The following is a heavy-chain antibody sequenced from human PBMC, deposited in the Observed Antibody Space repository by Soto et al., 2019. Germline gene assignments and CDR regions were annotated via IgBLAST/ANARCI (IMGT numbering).Heavy chain of an antibody. CDR3: ARDFGGSYHHNWFDP. Sequence: GASVKVSCKASGYTFTSYAMHWVRQAPGQRLEWMGWINAGNGNTKYSQKFQGRVTITRDTSASTAYMELSSLRSEDTAVYYCARDFGGSYHHNWFDPWGQGTLVTVSS. CDR1: GYTFTSYA. J-gene: IGHJ5*02. D-gene: IGHD1-26*01. CDR2: INAGNGNT. V-gene: IGHV1-3*01.